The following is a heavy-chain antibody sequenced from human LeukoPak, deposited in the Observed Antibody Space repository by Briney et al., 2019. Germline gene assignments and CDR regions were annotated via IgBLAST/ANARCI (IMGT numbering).Heavy chain of an antibody. V-gene: IGHV3-7*01. D-gene: IGHD3-10*01. CDR2: IKQDGSEK. J-gene: IGHJ4*02. Sequence: GGSLRLSCAASGFTFSSYWMSWVRQAPGKGLEWVANIKQDGSEKYYVDSVKGRFTVSRDNAKNSLYLQMNSLRAEDTAVYYCAREAIVVLLWFGGYYFDYWGQGTLVTVSS. CDR1: GFTFSSYW. CDR3: AREAIVVLLWFGGYYFDY.